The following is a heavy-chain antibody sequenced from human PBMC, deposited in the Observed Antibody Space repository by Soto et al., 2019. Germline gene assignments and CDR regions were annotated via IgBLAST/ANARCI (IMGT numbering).Heavy chain of an antibody. Sequence: GGSLRLSCAASGFTSSSYSMNWVRQAPGKGLEWVSSISSSSSYIYYADSVKGRFTISRDNAKNSLYLQINSLRAEDTAVYYFACDLNYYGSGSYYNPGRYPWFDPWGQGPLVTVS. V-gene: IGHV3-21*01. CDR2: ISSSSSYI. D-gene: IGHD3-10*01. CDR1: GFTSSSYS. CDR3: ACDLNYYGSGSYYNPGRYPWFDP. J-gene: IGHJ5*02.